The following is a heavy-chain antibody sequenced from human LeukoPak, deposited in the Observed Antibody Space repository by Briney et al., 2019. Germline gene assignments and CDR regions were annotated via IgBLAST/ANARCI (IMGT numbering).Heavy chain of an antibody. CDR3: AREREAVAEHFDY. CDR2: IYYNGST. D-gene: IGHD6-19*01. V-gene: IGHV4-59*12. CDR1: GGPISNYY. J-gene: IGHJ4*02. Sequence: SETLSLTCTASGGPISNYYWSWIRKPPGKGLEFIGYIYYNGSTNYNPSLKSRVTISVDTSKNQFSLKLSSVTAADTAVYYCAREREAVAEHFDYWGQGTWSPSPQ.